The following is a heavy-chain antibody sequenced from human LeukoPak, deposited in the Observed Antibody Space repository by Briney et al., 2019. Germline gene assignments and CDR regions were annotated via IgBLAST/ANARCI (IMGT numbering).Heavy chain of an antibody. CDR1: GFTFTSYS. Sequence: GGSLRLSCAASGFTFTSYSMNWVRQAPGKGLEWVSSMSSTGNYIYYADSLKGRFTISRDNAKNSLYLQMNSLRAEDTAVYYCVRGPPFDYWGQGTLVTVSS. CDR3: VRGPPFDY. J-gene: IGHJ4*02. V-gene: IGHV3-21*01. CDR2: MSSTGNYI.